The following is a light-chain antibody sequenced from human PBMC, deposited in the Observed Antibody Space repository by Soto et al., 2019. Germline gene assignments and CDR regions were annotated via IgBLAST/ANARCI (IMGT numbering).Light chain of an antibody. Sequence: DIVLTQSPDSLAVSLGERATINCKSSQSGLHTSYNNNYLAWYQQKRGQPPKLLIYWASTREYGVTNRFSASGSGTDFTLTISSLQSEDVAVYYCQQYYITPPTFGGGTKVEIK. CDR1: QSGLHTSYNNNY. CDR3: QQYYITPPT. J-gene: IGKJ4*01. V-gene: IGKV4-1*01. CDR2: WAS.